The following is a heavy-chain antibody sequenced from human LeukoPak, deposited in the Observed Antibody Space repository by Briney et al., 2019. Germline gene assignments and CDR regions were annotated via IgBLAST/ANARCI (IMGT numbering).Heavy chain of an antibody. CDR2: IYPGDSDT. D-gene: IGHD7-27*01. Sequence: GESLKISCKGSGYSFTSYWIGWVRQMPGKGLEWMGIIYPGDSDTRYSPSFQGQVTISADKSISTAYLQWSSLKASDTAMYYCARLQGLTGAPDAFDIWGQGTMVTVSS. V-gene: IGHV5-51*01. CDR1: GYSFTSYW. CDR3: ARLQGLTGAPDAFDI. J-gene: IGHJ3*02.